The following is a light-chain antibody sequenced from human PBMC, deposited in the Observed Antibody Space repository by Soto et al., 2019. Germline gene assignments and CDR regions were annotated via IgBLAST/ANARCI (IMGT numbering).Light chain of an antibody. Sequence: DIQMTQSPSSLSASVGDRVTITCRASQSISTYLNWYQQKPGKVPKLLMYAASSLQSGVPSRFTGSGSGTDFTLTISSLQPEDFATYYCQQTYSLPPTFGQGTKVDIK. CDR3: QQTYSLPPT. CDR1: QSISTY. CDR2: AAS. V-gene: IGKV1-39*01. J-gene: IGKJ1*01.